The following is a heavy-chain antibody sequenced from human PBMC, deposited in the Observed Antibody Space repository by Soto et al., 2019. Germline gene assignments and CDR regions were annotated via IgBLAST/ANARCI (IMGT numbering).Heavy chain of an antibody. D-gene: IGHD5-12*01. CDR2: IYYSGYT. J-gene: IGHJ4*02. Sequence: PSETLSLTCTFSGGSISRDYWSLIRQPPGKRLEWIGYIYYSGYTNYNPSLKSRVTISVATSKNHFSLELRSVTAADTAVYYCARDSVGSGYDWGQGTLVTVSS. CDR1: GGSISRDY. V-gene: IGHV4-59*01. CDR3: ARDSVGSGYD.